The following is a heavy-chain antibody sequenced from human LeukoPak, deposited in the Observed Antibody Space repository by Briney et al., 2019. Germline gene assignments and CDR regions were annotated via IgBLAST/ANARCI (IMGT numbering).Heavy chain of an antibody. V-gene: IGHV3-49*03. J-gene: IGHJ4*02. Sequence: QTGGSLRLSCIASGFTFGDDAWSWFRQAPGKGLEFIAFIRKKGYGETTHYAASVRGRFTVSRDDAKSVAYLQMNSLKTEDTALYYCSRGLHDYGDSNYYFDQWGRGTLVIVSS. CDR3: SRGLHDYGDSNYYFDQ. D-gene: IGHD4-17*01. CDR2: IRKKGYGETT. CDR1: GFTFGDDA.